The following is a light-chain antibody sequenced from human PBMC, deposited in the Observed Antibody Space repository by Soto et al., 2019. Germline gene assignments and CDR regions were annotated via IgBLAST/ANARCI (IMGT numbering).Light chain of an antibody. CDR3: QQYNSGGS. Sequence: IMMTQSPATLSVSPGERVALSCRASQSVRSNLAWYQQKPGQAPRLLIYEASARATSVPARFSGSGSGTEFTLTISSLQSEDFPIYYCQQYNSGGSFGQGTKVEIK. CDR1: QSVRSN. CDR2: EAS. V-gene: IGKV3-15*01. J-gene: IGKJ1*01.